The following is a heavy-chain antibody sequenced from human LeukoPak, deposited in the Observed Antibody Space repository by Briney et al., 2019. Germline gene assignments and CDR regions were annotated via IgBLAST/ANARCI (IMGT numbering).Heavy chain of an antibody. V-gene: IGHV3-23*01. CDR3: AKDTGNWGSAFDI. Sequence: GSLRLSCAASGFTFTSYAMTRVRQAPGKGLEWVSAISAGGGDTKFADSVKGRFTISRDNSKNTLYLQMNSLGAEDTAVYYCAKDTGNWGSAFDIWGQGTMVTVSS. CDR2: ISAGGGDT. D-gene: IGHD7-27*01. CDR1: GFTFTSYA. J-gene: IGHJ3*02.